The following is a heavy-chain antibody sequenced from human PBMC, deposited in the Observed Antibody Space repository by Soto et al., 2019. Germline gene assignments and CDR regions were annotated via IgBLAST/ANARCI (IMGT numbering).Heavy chain of an antibody. D-gene: IGHD1-1*01. CDR2: LYDVDGS. CDR1: GLTISGKKY. V-gene: IGHV3-53*01. Sequence: DVQLVESGGGLIQPGESLRLSCAAFGLTISGKKYVAWLRQAPGKGLEWVSALYDVDGSFYADSVTGRFTTSSDSSKTTVYLQMNELRPDDTAVYYCATWHEREHAFDVWGQGTTVTISS. J-gene: IGHJ3*01. CDR3: ATWHEREHAFDV.